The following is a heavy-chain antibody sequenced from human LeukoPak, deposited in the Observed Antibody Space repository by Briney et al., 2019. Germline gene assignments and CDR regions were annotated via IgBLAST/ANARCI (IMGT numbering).Heavy chain of an antibody. CDR1: GYTFTSYA. V-gene: IGHV1-3*01. J-gene: IGHJ4*02. CDR2: FNAGNGNT. CDR3: ARDADGYNSSPASP. Sequence: GASVKVSCKASGYTFTSYAMHWVRQAPGQRLEWMGWFNAGNGNTKYSQKFQGRVTITRDTSASTAYMELSSLRSEDTAVYYCARDADGYNSSPASPWGQGTLVTVSS. D-gene: IGHD5-24*01.